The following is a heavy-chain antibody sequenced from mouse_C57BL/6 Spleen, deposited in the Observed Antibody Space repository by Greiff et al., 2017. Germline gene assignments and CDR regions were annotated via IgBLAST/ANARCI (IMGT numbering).Heavy chain of an antibody. D-gene: IGHD2-4*01. CDR3: ARYGDYDWFAY. CDR2: IRNKANGYTT. J-gene: IGHJ3*01. CDR1: GFTFTDYY. V-gene: IGHV7-3*01. Sequence: EVKVVESGGGLVQPGGSLSLSCAASGFTFTDYYMSWVRQPPGKALEWLGFIRNKANGYTTEYSASVKGRFTISRDNSQSILYLQMNALRAEDSATYYCARYGDYDWFAYWGQGTLVTGSA.